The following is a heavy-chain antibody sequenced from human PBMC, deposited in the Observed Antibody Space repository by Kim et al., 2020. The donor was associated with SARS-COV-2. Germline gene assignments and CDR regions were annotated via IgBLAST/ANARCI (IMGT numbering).Heavy chain of an antibody. J-gene: IGHJ5*01. CDR2: ISSSSSYI. V-gene: IGHV3-21*01. D-gene: IGHD6-13*01. Sequence: GGSLRLSCAASGFTFRSYSMNWVRQAPGKGLEWVSSISSSSSYIYYADSVKCRFTISRDNAKNSLYLQMNSLRAEDTAVYYCARERTFYSSSWYGEQNWFDPCGERTLVTVSS. CDR1: GFTFRSYS. CDR3: ARERTFYSSSWYGEQNWFDP.